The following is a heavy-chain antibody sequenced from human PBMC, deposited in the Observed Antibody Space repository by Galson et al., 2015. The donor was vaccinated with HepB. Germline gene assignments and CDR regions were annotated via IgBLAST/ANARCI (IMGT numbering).Heavy chain of an antibody. D-gene: IGHD3-22*01. V-gene: IGHV3-30-3*01. CDR3: AREGYYDSSGYPDY. CDR2: ISYDGSNK. Sequence: LRLSCAASGFTFSRYSIHWVRQAPGKGLEWVALISYDGSNKYYADSVEGRFTISRDNSKNTLYLQMSSLKPEDTAVYYCAREGYYDSSGYPDYWGQGTLVTVSS. CDR1: GFTFSRYS. J-gene: IGHJ4*02.